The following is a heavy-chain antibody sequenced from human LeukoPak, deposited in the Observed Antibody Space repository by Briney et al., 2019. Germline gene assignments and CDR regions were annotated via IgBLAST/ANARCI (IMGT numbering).Heavy chain of an antibody. Sequence: PGGSLRLSCAASGLTFITYSMNWIRQPPGKGLEWIGSIYHSGSTYYNPSLKSRVTISVDTSKNQFSLKLSSVTAADTAVYYCARQIWTTVTGYIDYWGQGTLVTVSS. CDR1: GLTFITYS. D-gene: IGHD4-17*01. V-gene: IGHV4-38-2*01. CDR3: ARQIWTTVTGYIDY. CDR2: IYHSGST. J-gene: IGHJ4*02.